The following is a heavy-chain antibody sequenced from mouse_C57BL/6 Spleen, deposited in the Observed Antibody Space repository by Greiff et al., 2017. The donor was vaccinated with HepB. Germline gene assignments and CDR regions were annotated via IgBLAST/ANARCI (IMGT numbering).Heavy chain of an antibody. D-gene: IGHD1-1*01. CDR1: GFTFSSNA. CDR3: ARDPDYYGSSYGWYFDV. V-gene: IGHV5-4*01. CDR2: ISDGGSYT. J-gene: IGHJ1*03. Sequence: DVQLVESGGGLVKPGGSLKLSCAASGFTFSSNAMSWVRQTPEKRLEWVATISDGGSYTYYPDNVKGRFTISRDNAKNNLYLQMSHLKSEDTAMYYCARDPDYYGSSYGWYFDVWGTGTTVTVSS.